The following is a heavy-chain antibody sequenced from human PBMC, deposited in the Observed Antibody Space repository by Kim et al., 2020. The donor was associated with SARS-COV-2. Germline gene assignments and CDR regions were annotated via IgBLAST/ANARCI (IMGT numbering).Heavy chain of an antibody. CDR1: GFTFSSYS. V-gene: IGHV3-21*01. D-gene: IGHD6-19*01. J-gene: IGHJ6*02. CDR3: ARDLKIAVAGPPEAEDYYYYGMDV. Sequence: GGSLRLSCAASGFTFSSYSMNWVRQAPGKGLEWVSSISSSSSYIYYADSVKGRFTISRDNAKNSLYLQMNSLRAEDTAVYYCARDLKIAVAGPPEAEDYYYYGMDVWGQGTTVTVSS. CDR2: ISSSSSYI.